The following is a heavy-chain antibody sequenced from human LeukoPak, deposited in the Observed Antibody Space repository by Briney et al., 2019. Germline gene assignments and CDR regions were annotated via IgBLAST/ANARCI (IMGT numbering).Heavy chain of an antibody. CDR2: ISGDGGRT. J-gene: IGHJ6*02. CDR3: AKERGSSSENYYYGMDV. CDR1: GFTFDDYA. D-gene: IGHD6-6*01. Sequence: GGSLRLSCAASGFTFDDYAMHWVRQAPGKGLEWVSLISGDGGRTYSADSVKGRFTISRDNSKNSLYLQMNSLRNEDSALYYCAKERGSSSENYYYGMDVWGQGTTVTVSS. V-gene: IGHV3-43*02.